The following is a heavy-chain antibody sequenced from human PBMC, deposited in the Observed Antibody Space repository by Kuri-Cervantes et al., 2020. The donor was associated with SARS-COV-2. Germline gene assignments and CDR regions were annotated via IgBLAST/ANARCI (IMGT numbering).Heavy chain of an antibody. V-gene: IGHV1-2*02. D-gene: IGHD3-3*01. J-gene: IGHJ4*02. CDR1: GYTFTDYY. Sequence: ASVKVSCKASGYTFTDYYMHWVRQAPGQGLEWMGWINPDSSGTDYAEKFQGRVTMTRDMSISTAYMELSRLRSDDTAVYYCARDANKIFGVVIDAFDYWGQGTLVTVSS. CDR2: INPDSSGT. CDR3: ARDANKIFGVVIDAFDY.